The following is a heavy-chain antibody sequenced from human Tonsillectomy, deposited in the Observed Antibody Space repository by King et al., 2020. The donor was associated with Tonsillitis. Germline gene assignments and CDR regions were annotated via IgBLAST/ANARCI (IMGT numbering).Heavy chain of an antibody. V-gene: IGHV5-51*01. D-gene: IGHD1-20*01. CDR1: GYSFISNW. CDR3: ARQITGTFDAFDI. CDR2: IYPWGSDT. Sequence: VQLVESGAEFKKAGESLKISCMGSGYSFISNWIAWVRQMPGKDLEWMGIIYPWGSDTIYSRSFQGQGTTAVDKSISSAYLQWSSLKASDTAMYYCARQITGTFDAFDIWGQGTRVTVSS. J-gene: IGHJ3*02.